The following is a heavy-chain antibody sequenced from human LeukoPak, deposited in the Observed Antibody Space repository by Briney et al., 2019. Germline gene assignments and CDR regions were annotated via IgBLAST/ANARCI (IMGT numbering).Heavy chain of an antibody. Sequence: PGGSLRLSCAASGFTFSTYWMHWVRQPPGKGLVWLSRINTDGTTTTYADSVKGRFTISRDNAKNTLYLQMNSLRAEDTAVYYCARDGDDYGDYVSSKRGSPFYYFDYWGQGTLVTVSS. CDR2: INTDGTTT. J-gene: IGHJ4*02. CDR3: ARDGDDYGDYVSSKRGSPFYYFDY. CDR1: GFTFSTYW. D-gene: IGHD4-17*01. V-gene: IGHV3-74*01.